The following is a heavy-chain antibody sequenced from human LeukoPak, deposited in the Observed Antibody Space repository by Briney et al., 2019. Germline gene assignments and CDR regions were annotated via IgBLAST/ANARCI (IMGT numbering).Heavy chain of an antibody. CDR3: ARDVTACGGDCINWFDP. J-gene: IGHJ5*02. CDR1: GGTFSSYA. CDR2: IIPIFGTA. V-gene: IGHV1-69*05. D-gene: IGHD2-21*02. Sequence: SVKVSCKASGGTFSSYAISWVRQAPGQGLGWMGGIIPIFGTANYAQKFQGRVTITTDESTSTAYMELSSLRSEDTAVYYCARDVTACGGDCINWFDPWGQGTLVTVSS.